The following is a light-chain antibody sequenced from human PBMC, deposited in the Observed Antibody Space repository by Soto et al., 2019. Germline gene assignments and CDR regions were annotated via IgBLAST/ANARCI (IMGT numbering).Light chain of an antibody. V-gene: IGKV3-20*01. CDR1: QSLSSNY. J-gene: IGKJ4*01. CDR3: QQYGSSPLT. CDR2: GAS. Sequence: EIVLTQSPGTLSLSPGERATLSCRASQSLSSNYLAWYQQKPGLAPRLLIYGASSRATGIPDRFIGSASGTDFTLSISRLEPEDFAVYYCQQYGSSPLTFGGGNKVEIK.